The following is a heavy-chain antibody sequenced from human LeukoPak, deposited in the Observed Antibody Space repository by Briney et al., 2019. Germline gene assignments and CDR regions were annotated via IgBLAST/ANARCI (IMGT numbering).Heavy chain of an antibody. Sequence: PSQTLSLTCAVSGGSISSGGYSWSWIRQPPGKGLEWIGYIYHSGGTYYNPSLKSRVTISVDRSKNQFSLKLSSVTAADTAVYYCASKTGSSGWDYYFDYWGQGTLVTVSS. J-gene: IGHJ4*02. CDR3: ASKTGSSGWDYYFDY. CDR1: GGSISSGGYS. V-gene: IGHV4-30-2*01. CDR2: IYHSGGT. D-gene: IGHD6-19*01.